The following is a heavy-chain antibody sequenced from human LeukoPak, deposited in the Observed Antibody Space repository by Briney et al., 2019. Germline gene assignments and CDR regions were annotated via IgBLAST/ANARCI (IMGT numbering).Heavy chain of an antibody. D-gene: IGHD4-17*01. V-gene: IGHV4-39*07. Sequence: KPSETLSLTCTVSGGSISSSSYYWGWIRQPPGKGLEWIGSIYYSGSTYYNPSLKSRVTISVDTSKNQFSLKLSSVTAADTAVYYCARTNYGDYPRYYYYGMDVWGQGTTVTVSS. J-gene: IGHJ6*02. CDR3: ARTNYGDYPRYYYYGMDV. CDR2: IYYSGST. CDR1: GGSISSSSYY.